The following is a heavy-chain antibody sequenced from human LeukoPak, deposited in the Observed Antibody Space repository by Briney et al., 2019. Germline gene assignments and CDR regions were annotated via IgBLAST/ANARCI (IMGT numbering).Heavy chain of an antibody. J-gene: IGHJ3*01. V-gene: IGHV3-30*18. Sequence: GRSLRLSCAASGFTFSSYGMHWVRQTPGKGLEWVALISFDGSIEYYVDSVKGRFTISRDNSKNTLFLQMNSLRPEDTAVYYCAKDSDIAVAGSDDALDVWCQGTMVTVSS. D-gene: IGHD6-19*01. CDR3: AKDSDIAVAGSDDALDV. CDR1: GFTFSSYG. CDR2: ISFDGSIE.